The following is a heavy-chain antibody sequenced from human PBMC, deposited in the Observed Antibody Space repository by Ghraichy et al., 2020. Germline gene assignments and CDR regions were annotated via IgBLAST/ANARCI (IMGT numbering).Heavy chain of an antibody. Sequence: SETLSLTCAVYGGSFSGYYWSWIRQPPGKGLEWIGEINHSGSTNYNPSLKSRVTISVDTSKNQFSLKLSSVTAADTAVYYCARGTVLGIRRGNFDYWGQGTLVTVSS. V-gene: IGHV4-34*01. CDR3: ARGTVLGIRRGNFDY. CDR1: GGSFSGYY. D-gene: IGHD2/OR15-2a*01. CDR2: INHSGST. J-gene: IGHJ4*02.